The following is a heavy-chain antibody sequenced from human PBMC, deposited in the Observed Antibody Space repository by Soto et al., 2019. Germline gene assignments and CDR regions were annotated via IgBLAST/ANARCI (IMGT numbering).Heavy chain of an antibody. J-gene: IGHJ4*02. CDR1: GFTFSNAW. CDR2: IRSKTDGGTT. Sequence: EVQLVESGGGLVKPGGTLRLSCAASGFTFSNAWINWVRQAAGKGLEWVGRIRSKTDGGTTEYAAPVKGRFTMSRDDSENTVYLQMNSLKTEDTAVYYCTTGSSVSRNLDYWGQGTLVTVSS. CDR3: TTGSSVSRNLDY. V-gene: IGHV3-15*07. D-gene: IGHD6-13*01.